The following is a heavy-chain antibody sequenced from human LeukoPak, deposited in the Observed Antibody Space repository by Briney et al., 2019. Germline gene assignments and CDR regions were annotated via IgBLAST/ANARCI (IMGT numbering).Heavy chain of an antibody. Sequence: ASVKVSCKSSGGTFSNYTISWVRQAPGQGLEWMGGIIPILGSTRHAQKFQGRVTITVDESTSTAYMQLSSLRSEDTAVYYCARAAVYYYYMDVWGKGTTVTVSS. CDR1: GGTFSNYT. J-gene: IGHJ6*03. V-gene: IGHV1-69*01. CDR3: ARAAVYYYYMDV. CDR2: IIPILGST.